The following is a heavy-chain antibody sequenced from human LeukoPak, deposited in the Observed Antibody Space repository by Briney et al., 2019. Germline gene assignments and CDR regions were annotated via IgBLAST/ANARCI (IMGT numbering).Heavy chain of an antibody. CDR3: AAGGDDAKGGNC. D-gene: IGHD4/OR15-4a*01. V-gene: IGHV4-31*03. J-gene: IGHJ4*02. CDR2: IHFSGSF. Sequence: PSETLSLTCTVSGASISGTSYYWTWTRQHPGEGLEWLGFIHFSGSFYYNPSLSRRLTISADTSKNRMLLKLTSVTAADTGAYYGAAGGDDAKGGNCWGQGTLVTASS. CDR1: GASISGTSYY.